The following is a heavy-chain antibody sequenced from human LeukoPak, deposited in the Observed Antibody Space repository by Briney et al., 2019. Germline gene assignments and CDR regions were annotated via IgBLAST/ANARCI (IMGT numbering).Heavy chain of an antibody. J-gene: IGHJ6*03. D-gene: IGHD6-13*01. CDR2: ITGSGGST. CDR3: AKLYSTYQNYYYYYYIDV. V-gene: IGHV3-23*01. Sequence: GGSLRLSCAASGFTFSSYAMSWVRQAPGKGLEWVSAITGSGGSTYYADSVKGQFTISRDNSQNTLYLQMKSLRADDTAVYYCAKLYSTYQNYYYYYYIDVWGKGTTVTVSS. CDR1: GFTFSSYA.